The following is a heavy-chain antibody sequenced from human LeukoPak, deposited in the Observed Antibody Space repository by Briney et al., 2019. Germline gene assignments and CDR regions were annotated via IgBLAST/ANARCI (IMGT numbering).Heavy chain of an antibody. J-gene: IGHJ4*02. CDR3: ARDKYGYNTPIDY. Sequence: GGSLRLSCAASGFTFSNFGTYWVRQAPGKGLEWVAVISYDGSNKYHADSVKGRFTISRDNSKNTLYLQMNSLRLEDTAVYYCARDKYGYNTPIDYWGRGTLVTVSS. D-gene: IGHD5-24*01. V-gene: IGHV3-30-3*01. CDR1: GFTFSNFG. CDR2: ISYDGSNK.